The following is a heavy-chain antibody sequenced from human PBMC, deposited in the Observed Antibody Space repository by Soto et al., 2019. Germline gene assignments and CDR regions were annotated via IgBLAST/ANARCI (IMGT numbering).Heavy chain of an antibody. V-gene: IGHV4-4*02. Sequence: QVQLQESGPGLVKPSGTLSLTCAVSSGSVFSSNWWSWVRLPPGKGLEWIGETRNSGGANYNPSLKSRVTITVDRSRNHIFLELSSVTAADTAVYYCASHLVMAGTRGFDHWGLGTLATVSS. D-gene: IGHD6-19*01. CDR2: TRNSGGA. CDR3: ASHLVMAGTRGFDH. CDR1: SGSVFSSNW. J-gene: IGHJ4*02.